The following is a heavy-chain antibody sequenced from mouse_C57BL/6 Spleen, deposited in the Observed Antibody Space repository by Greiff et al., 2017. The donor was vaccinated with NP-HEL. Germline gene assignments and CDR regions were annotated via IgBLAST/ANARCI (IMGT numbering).Heavy chain of an antibody. J-gene: IGHJ4*01. CDR2: IWTGGGT. Sequence: VQVVESGPGLVAPSQSLSITCTVSGFSLTSYAISWVRQPPGKGLEWLGVIWTGGGTNYNSALKSRLSISKDNSKSQVFLKMNSLQTDDTARYYCARNSKSLLLAPGMDYWGQGTSVTVSS. CDR3: ARNSKSLLLAPGMDY. D-gene: IGHD1-1*01. CDR1: GFSLTSYA. V-gene: IGHV2-9-1*01.